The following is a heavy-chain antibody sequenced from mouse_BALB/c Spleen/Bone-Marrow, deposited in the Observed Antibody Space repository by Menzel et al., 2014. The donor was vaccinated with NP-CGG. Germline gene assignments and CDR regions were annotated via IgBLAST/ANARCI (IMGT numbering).Heavy chain of an antibody. Sequence: VQLQQSGAELVKPGASVKMSCKASGYTFTSYWMHWVKQRPGQGLEWIGVIDPSDSYTSYNQKFKGKATLTVDTSSSTAYMQLSSLTSEDSAVYFRTRQTARATSLDYWGQGTTLTVSS. V-gene: IGHV1S127*01. CDR2: IDPSDSYT. CDR1: GYTFTSYW. J-gene: IGHJ2*01. D-gene: IGHD3-2*01. CDR3: TRQTARATSLDY.